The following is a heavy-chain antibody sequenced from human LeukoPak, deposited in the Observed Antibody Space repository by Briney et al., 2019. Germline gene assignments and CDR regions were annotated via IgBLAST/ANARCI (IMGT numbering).Heavy chain of an antibody. Sequence: SETLSLTCTVSGGSISSSSYYWGWIRQPPGKGLEWIGSIHYSGSTNYNPSLKSRVTISVDTSKNQFSLKLSSVTAADTAVYYCAREGGNGYFDYWGQGTLVTVSS. CDR3: AREGGNGYFDY. CDR1: GGSISSSSYY. V-gene: IGHV4-39*07. CDR2: IHYSGST. J-gene: IGHJ4*02. D-gene: IGHD4-23*01.